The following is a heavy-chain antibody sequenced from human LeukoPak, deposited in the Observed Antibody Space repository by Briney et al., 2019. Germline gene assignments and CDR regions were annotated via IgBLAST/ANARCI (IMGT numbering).Heavy chain of an antibody. CDR1: GGSISSSSYY. V-gene: IGHV4-39*01. CDR2: IYYSGST. D-gene: IGHD6-19*01. J-gene: IGHJ4*02. Sequence: SETLSLTCTVSGGSISSSSYYWGWIRQPPGKGLEWIGSIYYSGSTYYNPSLKSRVTISVDTSKNQFSLKLNSVTAADTAVYYCARQRYSSGWYVFDYWGQGTLVTVSS. CDR3: ARQRYSSGWYVFDY.